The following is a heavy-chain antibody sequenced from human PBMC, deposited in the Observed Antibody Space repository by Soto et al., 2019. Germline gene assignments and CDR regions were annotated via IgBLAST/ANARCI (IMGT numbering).Heavy chain of an antibody. CDR2: IWSDGSRK. J-gene: IGHJ4*02. D-gene: IGHD2-15*01. CDR3: ARVNTATSYRMFDFAL. V-gene: IGHV3-33*01. Sequence: GGSLRLSCAASGFTFSRCGMHWVRQAPGKVLEWVAVIWSDGSRKYYADSVKGRSTISRDNSKNMLYLQMNGLRAEDTAIYYCARVNTATSYRMFDFALWGQGTLVTVSS. CDR1: GFTFSRCG.